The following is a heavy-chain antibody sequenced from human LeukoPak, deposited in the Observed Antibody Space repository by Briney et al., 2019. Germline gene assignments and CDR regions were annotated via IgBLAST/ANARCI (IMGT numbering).Heavy chain of an antibody. J-gene: IGHJ4*02. Sequence: GGSLRLSCAASGFTFSSYWMSWVRQAPGKGLEWVANIKQDGSEKYYVDSVKGRFTISRDNAKNSLYLQMNSLRAEDTAVYYCASQQSITMIVVDPPLYYFDYWGQGTLVTVSS. CDR3: ASQQSITMIVVDPPLYYFDY. D-gene: IGHD3-22*01. CDR2: IKQDGSEK. V-gene: IGHV3-7*01. CDR1: GFTFSSYW.